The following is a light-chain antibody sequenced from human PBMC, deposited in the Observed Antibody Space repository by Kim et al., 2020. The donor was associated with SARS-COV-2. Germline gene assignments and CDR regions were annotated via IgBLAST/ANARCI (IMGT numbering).Light chain of an antibody. V-gene: IGKV3-11*01. CDR1: QPVGGN. CDR2: DVS. Sequence: VLTQSPSTLSLSPGERATLSCRASQPVGGNLAWYQQRPGQTPRLLISDVSNRATGVPVRFSGSGSATEFTLTISSLEPEDFAVYYCQQFSGWLRSFGQGTKVEIK. J-gene: IGKJ1*01. CDR3: QQFSGWLRS.